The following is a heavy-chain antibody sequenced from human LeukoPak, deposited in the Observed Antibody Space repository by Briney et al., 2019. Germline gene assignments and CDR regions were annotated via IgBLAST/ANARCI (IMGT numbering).Heavy chain of an antibody. CDR1: GFTFDDHA. CDR3: ARDVSTGLYCSGGTCYYQFEYFDS. J-gene: IGHJ4*02. CDR2: ITWNSGNI. Sequence: GGSLRLSCAASGFTFDDHAMHWVRQAPGKGLEWVSGITWNSGNIDYADSVRGRFTISRDNAKNFLYLQMNSLRPEDTAFYYCARDVSTGLYCSGGTCYYQFEYFDSWGQGTLVTVSS. D-gene: IGHD2-15*01. V-gene: IGHV3-9*01.